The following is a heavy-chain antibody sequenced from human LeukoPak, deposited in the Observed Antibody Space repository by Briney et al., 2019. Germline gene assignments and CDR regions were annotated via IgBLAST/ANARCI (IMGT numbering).Heavy chain of an antibody. V-gene: IGHV4-39*07. Sequence: SETLSLTCTVSGGSISSSSYYWGWIRQSPGKGLEWIGSIYYSGSTYYNPSLKSRVTISVDTSKNQFSLKLSSVTAADTAVYYCARRSSGNWFDPWGQGTLVIVSS. J-gene: IGHJ5*02. CDR1: GGSISSSSYY. CDR3: ARRSSGNWFDP. D-gene: IGHD6-25*01. CDR2: IYYSGST.